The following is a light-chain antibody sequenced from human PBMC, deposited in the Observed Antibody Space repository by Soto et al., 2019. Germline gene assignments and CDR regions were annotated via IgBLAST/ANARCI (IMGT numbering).Light chain of an antibody. CDR3: SSYTTSDTLI. Sequence: QSALTQPASVSGSPGQSITISCSGTSSDVGGYNCVSWYQHHPGKAPKVIIYDVSDRPSGVSNRFSGSKSGNTASLTISGLQAEDEADYYCSSYTTSDTLIFGGGTKLTVL. V-gene: IGLV2-14*03. CDR2: DVS. CDR1: SSDVGGYNC. J-gene: IGLJ2*01.